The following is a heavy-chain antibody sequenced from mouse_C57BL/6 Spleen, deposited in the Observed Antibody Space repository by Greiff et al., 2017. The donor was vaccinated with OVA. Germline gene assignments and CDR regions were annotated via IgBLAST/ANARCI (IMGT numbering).Heavy chain of an antibody. J-gene: IGHJ2*01. CDR3: ARNYYGSSEDY. Sequence: QVQLQQSGAELVRPGTSVKVSCKASGYAFTNYLIEWVKQRPGPGLEWIGVINPGSGGTNYNEKFKGKATLTADKSSSTAYMQLSSLTSEDSAVYFCARNYYGSSEDYWGQGTTLTVSS. CDR2: INPGSGGT. CDR1: GYAFTNYL. D-gene: IGHD1-1*01. V-gene: IGHV1-54*01.